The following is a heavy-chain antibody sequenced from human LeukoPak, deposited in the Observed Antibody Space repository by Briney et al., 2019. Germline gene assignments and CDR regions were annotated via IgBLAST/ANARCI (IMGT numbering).Heavy chain of an antibody. CDR2: VDYYNGRT. D-gene: IGHD3-10*01. CDR3: ARLDASSAHFSGSFPDY. CDR1: GGSFSGYY. J-gene: IGHJ4*01. V-gene: IGHV4-34*01. Sequence: PSETLSLTCAVYGGSFSGYYWSWIRQPPGKGLEWIANVDYYNGRTRTHYNPSLMSRITIYADNSKNQFSLKFRSVTAADTAVYYCARLDASSAHFSGSFPDYWGHGTLVTVSS.